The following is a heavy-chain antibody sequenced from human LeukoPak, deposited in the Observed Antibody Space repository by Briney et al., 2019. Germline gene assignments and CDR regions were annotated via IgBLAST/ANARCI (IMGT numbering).Heavy chain of an antibody. Sequence: ASVKVSCKASGYTFTAYYIHWLRPAPGQGPEWMGWIKPDSGSSHYAQKFQGRVTMTRDTSSNSAYMDLTRLKSDDTALYYCARARVPIAVAGLYYFDYWGQGALVTVSS. V-gene: IGHV1-2*02. CDR2: IKPDSGSS. J-gene: IGHJ4*02. D-gene: IGHD6-19*01. CDR3: ARARVPIAVAGLYYFDY. CDR1: GYTFTAYY.